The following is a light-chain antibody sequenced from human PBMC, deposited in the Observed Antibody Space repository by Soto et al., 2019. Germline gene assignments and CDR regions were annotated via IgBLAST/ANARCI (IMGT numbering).Light chain of an antibody. CDR2: DAS. J-gene: IGKJ1*01. Sequence: EILLTQSPATLSESPGERATLSCRASQSINSNLAWYQQKPGQAPRLLIYDASTRASGIPARFSGSGSGTEFTLIISSLQSADFAVYYCQQYYVWLRTFGLGTKVEIK. CDR1: QSINSN. CDR3: QQYYVWLRT. V-gene: IGKV3D-15*01.